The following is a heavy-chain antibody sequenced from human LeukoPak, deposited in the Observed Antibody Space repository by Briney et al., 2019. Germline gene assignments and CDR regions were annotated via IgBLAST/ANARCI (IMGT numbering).Heavy chain of an antibody. CDR3: AKDPVNYYDSSEYNWFDP. V-gene: IGHV3-23*01. J-gene: IGHJ5*02. CDR2: ISGSGGST. D-gene: IGHD3-22*01. Sequence: GGSLRPSCAASGFTFSSYAMSWVRQAPGKGLEWVSAISGSGGSTYYADSVKGRFTISRDNSKNTLYLQMNSLRAEDTAVYYCAKDPVNYYDSSEYNWFDPWGQGTLVTVSS. CDR1: GFTFSSYA.